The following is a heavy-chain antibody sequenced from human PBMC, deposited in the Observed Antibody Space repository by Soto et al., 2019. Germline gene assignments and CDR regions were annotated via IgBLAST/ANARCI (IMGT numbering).Heavy chain of an antibody. CDR2: IKSTIDGGTT. Sequence: PGGSLRLSCAASGFPFPSAWMNWVRQAPGKGLEWVGRIKSTIDGGTTDYAEPVKGRFAISRDDSNNMVYLQMNSLKIEDTAVYYCTTDSYSTIIIVRFDYWGHGTLVTVSS. V-gene: IGHV3-15*07. CDR3: TTDSYSTIIIVRFDY. CDR1: GFPFPSAW. J-gene: IGHJ4*01. D-gene: IGHD3-22*01.